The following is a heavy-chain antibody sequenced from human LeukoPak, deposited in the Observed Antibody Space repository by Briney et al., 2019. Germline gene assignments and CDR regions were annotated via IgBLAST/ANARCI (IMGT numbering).Heavy chain of an antibody. CDR2: IKQDGSEK. V-gene: IGHV3-7*01. Sequence: GGSLRLSCAASGFTFSSYWMSWVRQAPGKGLEWVANIKQDGSEKYYVDSVKGRFTISRDNAKNSLYLQMNSLRAEDTAVYYCARVQWELLREVWFGPWGQGTLVTVSS. D-gene: IGHD1-26*01. J-gene: IGHJ5*02. CDR3: ARVQWELLREVWFGP. CDR1: GFTFSSYW.